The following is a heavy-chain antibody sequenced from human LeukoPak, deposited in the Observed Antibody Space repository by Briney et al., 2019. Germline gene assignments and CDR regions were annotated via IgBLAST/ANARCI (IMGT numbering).Heavy chain of an antibody. CDR1: GGSISSYY. D-gene: IGHD3-3*01. V-gene: IGHV4-59*01. CDR3: ARVPRYDFWSGYLCYYYMDV. Sequence: PSETLSLTCTVSGGSISSYYWSWIRQPPGKGLGGIGYIYYSGSTNYNPSLKSRVTISVDTSKNQFSLKLSSVTAADTAVYYCARVPRYDFWSGYLCYYYMDVWGKGTAVTVSS. CDR2: IYYSGST. J-gene: IGHJ6*03.